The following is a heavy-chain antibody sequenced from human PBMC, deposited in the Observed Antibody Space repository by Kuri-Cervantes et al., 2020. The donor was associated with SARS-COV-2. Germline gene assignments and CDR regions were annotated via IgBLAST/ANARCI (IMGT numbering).Heavy chain of an antibody. D-gene: IGHD4-17*01. CDR3: ARDRYGDKAYDSFDM. Sequence: GGSLRLSCAASGFTFSSYAVHWVRQAPGKGLEWVANVWNDGSYKYYADSVKGRFTISKDNFNNMFYLQMNSLRVDDTAIYYCARDRYGDKAYDSFDMRGQGTMVTVSS. CDR1: GFTFSSYA. J-gene: IGHJ4*03. V-gene: IGHV3-33*08. CDR2: VWNDGSYK.